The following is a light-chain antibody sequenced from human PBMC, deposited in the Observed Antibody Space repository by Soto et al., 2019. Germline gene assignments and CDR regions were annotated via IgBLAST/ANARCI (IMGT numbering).Light chain of an antibody. Sequence: DIPMTQSPSSLSASLGDRVTITCRASQGIGIYLAWFQQRPGKVPKLLIYAASTLQSGVPSRFSGSGSGADFTLTISSLQPEDVATYSCQKYNSAPLTFGGGTRVEIK. CDR3: QKYNSAPLT. CDR1: QGIGIY. J-gene: IGKJ4*01. V-gene: IGKV1-27*01. CDR2: AAS.